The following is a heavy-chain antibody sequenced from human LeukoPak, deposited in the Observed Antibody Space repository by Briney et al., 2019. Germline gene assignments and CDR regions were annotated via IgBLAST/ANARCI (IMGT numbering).Heavy chain of an antibody. CDR1: GYDFFGYW. V-gene: IGHV5-51*01. D-gene: IGHD3-10*01. CDR3: ARFSGSSRHKNWFDP. CDR2: IYPDDSQT. J-gene: IGHJ5*02. Sequence: GESLKISCKGSGYDFFGYWIGWVRQTPGRGLEWMGIIYPDDSQTEYSPSFQGQVTMSADKSVSTAYLQWSSLKASDTAMYYCARFSGSSRHKNWFDPWGQGTLVTVSP.